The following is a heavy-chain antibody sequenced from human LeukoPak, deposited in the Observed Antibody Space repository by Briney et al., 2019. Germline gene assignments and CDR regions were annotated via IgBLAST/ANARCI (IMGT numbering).Heavy chain of an antibody. D-gene: IGHD3-10*01. CDR2: IDTSGGTT. CDR3: AKERGPRQGLDY. Sequence: PGESLRLSCAASGFTFSSYGMTWVRQAPGKGLGWVSAIDTSGGTTWYADSVKGRFTISRDNAKNTLYMQMISLRAEDTAIYYCAKERGPRQGLDYWGQGTLVTVSS. CDR1: GFTFSSYG. V-gene: IGHV3-23*01. J-gene: IGHJ4*02.